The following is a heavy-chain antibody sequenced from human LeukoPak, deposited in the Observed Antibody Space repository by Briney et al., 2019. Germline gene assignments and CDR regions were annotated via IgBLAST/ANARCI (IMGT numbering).Heavy chain of an antibody. CDR3: ARASYYDSSGYYYPRCYYYYMDV. V-gene: IGHV4-59*01. Sequence: SETLSLTCTVSGGSISSYYWSWIRQPPGKGLEWIGYIYYSGSTNYNPSLKSRVTISVDTSKNQFSLKLSSVTAADTAVYYCARASYYDSSGYYYPRCYYYYMDVWGKGTTVTVSS. CDR1: GGSISSYY. J-gene: IGHJ6*03. CDR2: IYYSGST. D-gene: IGHD3-22*01.